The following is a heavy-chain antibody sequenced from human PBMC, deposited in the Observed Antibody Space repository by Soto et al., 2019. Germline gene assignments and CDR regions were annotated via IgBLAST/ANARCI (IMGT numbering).Heavy chain of an antibody. Sequence: GGSLRLSCAASGFTFDDYAMHWVRQAPGKGLEWVSGISWNSGSIGYADSVKGRFTISRDNAKNSLYLQMNSLRAEDTALYYCAKGQMPRYSSSWYSSLDAFDIWGQGTMVTVSS. CDR1: GFTFDDYA. CDR3: AKGQMPRYSSSWYSSLDAFDI. V-gene: IGHV3-9*01. D-gene: IGHD6-13*01. J-gene: IGHJ3*02. CDR2: ISWNSGSI.